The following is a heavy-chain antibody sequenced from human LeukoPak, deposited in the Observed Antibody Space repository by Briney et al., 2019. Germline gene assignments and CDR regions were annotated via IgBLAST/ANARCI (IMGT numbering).Heavy chain of an antibody. V-gene: IGHV4-30-4*01. CDR2: IYHSGST. CDR3: ARASTGDRPRRYFNS. D-gene: IGHD7-27*01. CDR1: GGSISSGDYY. Sequence: KPSQTLSLTCTVSGGSISSGDYYWSWIRQPPGKGLEWIGYIYHSGSTYYNPSLKSRVIISVDTSKNQFSLKLSSVTAADTAVYYCARASTGDRPRRYFNSWGQGTLVTVSS. J-gene: IGHJ4*02.